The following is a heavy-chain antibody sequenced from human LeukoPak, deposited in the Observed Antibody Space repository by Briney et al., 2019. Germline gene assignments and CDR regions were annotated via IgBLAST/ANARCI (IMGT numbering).Heavy chain of an antibody. J-gene: IGHJ5*02. CDR1: GFIFNNYG. V-gene: IGHV3-23*01. D-gene: IGHD3-22*01. CDR3: AKGSSGYFVDL. CDR2: ISNDGGGT. Sequence: GGSLRLSCAASGFIFNNYGLIWVRQAPGKGLEWVSAISNDGGGTNYADFVKGRFTISRDNSKNTLFLQMNSLRAEDTALYYCAKGSSGYFVDLWGQGTLVTVPS.